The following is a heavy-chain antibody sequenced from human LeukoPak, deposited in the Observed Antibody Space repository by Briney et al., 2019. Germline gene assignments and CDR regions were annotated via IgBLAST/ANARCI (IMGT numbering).Heavy chain of an antibody. CDR1: GYTFTSYG. V-gene: IGHV1-2*02. Sequence: GASVKVSCKASGYTFTSYGISWVRQAPGQGLEWMGWINPNSGGTNYAQKFQGRVTVTRDTSISTAYMELSRLRSDDTAVYYCARVAVGASVLYYFDYWGQGTLVTVSS. CDR3: ARVAVGASVLYYFDY. D-gene: IGHD1-26*01. CDR2: INPNSGGT. J-gene: IGHJ4*02.